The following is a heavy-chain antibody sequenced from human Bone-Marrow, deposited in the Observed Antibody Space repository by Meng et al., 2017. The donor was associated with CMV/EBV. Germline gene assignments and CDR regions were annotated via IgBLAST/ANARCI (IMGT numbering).Heavy chain of an antibody. CDR3: ARQRYSSGWKTFDY. CDR1: GFTFSSYW. Sequence: SGFTFSSYWMSWVRQAPGRGLEWVANIKQDEGEKYYVDSVKGRFTISRDNAKNSLYLQMNSLRADDTAIYYCARQRYSSGWKTFDYWGQGTLVTVSS. V-gene: IGHV3-7*01. CDR2: IKQDEGEK. D-gene: IGHD6-19*01. J-gene: IGHJ4*02.